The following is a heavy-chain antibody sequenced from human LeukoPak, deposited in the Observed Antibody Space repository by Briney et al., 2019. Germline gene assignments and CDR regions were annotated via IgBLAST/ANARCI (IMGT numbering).Heavy chain of an antibody. Sequence: SETLSLTCTVSGGSISSSSYYWGWIRQPPGKGLEWIGRIYYSGSTYYNPSLKSRVTISVDTSKNHFSLKLSSVTAADTAVYYCARDGKSGDHEDYFDYWGQGTLVTVSS. J-gene: IGHJ4*02. V-gene: IGHV4-39*07. D-gene: IGHD2-21*02. CDR2: IYYSGST. CDR3: ARDGKSGDHEDYFDY. CDR1: GGSISSSSYY.